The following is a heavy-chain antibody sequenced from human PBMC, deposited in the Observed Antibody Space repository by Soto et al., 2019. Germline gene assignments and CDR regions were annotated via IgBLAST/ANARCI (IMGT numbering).Heavy chain of an antibody. J-gene: IGHJ6*02. CDR2: INPNSGGT. CDR1: GYTFTGYY. D-gene: IGHD2-2*01. Sequence: ASVKVSCKASGYTFTGYYMHWVRQAPGQGLEWMGWINPNSGGTNYAQKFQGWVTMTRDTSISTAYMELSRLRSDDTAVYYCARARRDYCSSTSCYVDGKKNYGMDVWGQGTTVTVSS. V-gene: IGHV1-2*04. CDR3: ARARRDYCSSTSCYVDGKKNYGMDV.